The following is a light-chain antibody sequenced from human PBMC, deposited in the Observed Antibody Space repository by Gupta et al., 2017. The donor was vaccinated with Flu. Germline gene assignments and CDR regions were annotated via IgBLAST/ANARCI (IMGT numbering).Light chain of an antibody. V-gene: IGKV3-15*01. J-gene: IGKJ5*01. CDR2: GVS. CDR3: QQYYEWPST. CDR1: QSVGTN. Sequence: EMVLTRYRANLSLSPGERATLSCRVSQSVGTNFAWYQQKPGQAPRLLIYGVSTRATGIPARFSGGGSETEFTLTISSLQSEDFAVYYCQQYYEWPSTFGQGTRLEIK.